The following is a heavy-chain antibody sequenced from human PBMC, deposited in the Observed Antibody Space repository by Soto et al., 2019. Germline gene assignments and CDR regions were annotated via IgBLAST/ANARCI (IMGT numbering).Heavy chain of an antibody. CDR2: IKQDGREK. D-gene: IGHD2-15*01. CDR3: ARRGRSGDY. CDR1: GFTFSSYW. J-gene: IGHJ4*02. Sequence: EVQLVESGGGLVQPGGSLRLSCAASGFTFSSYWLSWVRQAPGKGMEWVANIKQDGREKSYVDSVKGRVTISRDNAKNSLYLQINSPRTEETAVYFCARRGRSGDYWAPGALITVYS. V-gene: IGHV3-7*01.